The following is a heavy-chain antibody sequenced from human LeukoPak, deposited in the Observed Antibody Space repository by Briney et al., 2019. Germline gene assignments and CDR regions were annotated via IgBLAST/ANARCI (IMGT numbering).Heavy chain of an antibody. CDR3: ARLLGGNYFDN. Sequence: GGSLRLSCAASGITFSSYWMSWLRQAPVKGLEWVANIKQDGSDKYYVDSVKGRFTISRDNAKNSLYLQLNSLTAEDTAVYYCARLLGGNYFDNWGQGTLVTVSS. J-gene: IGHJ4*02. CDR2: IKQDGSDK. V-gene: IGHV3-7*04. CDR1: GITFSSYW. D-gene: IGHD1-26*01.